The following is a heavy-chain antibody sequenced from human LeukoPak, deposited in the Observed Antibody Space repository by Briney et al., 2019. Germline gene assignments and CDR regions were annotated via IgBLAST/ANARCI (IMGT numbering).Heavy chain of an antibody. CDR1: GFTFSSYW. CDR2: INSDGSST. CDR3: ARVRSGSSAGNYGMDV. V-gene: IGHV3-74*01. Sequence: GGSLRLSCAASGFTFSSYWMHWVRQAPGKGLVWVSRINSDGSSTTYADSVKGRFTISRDIAKSTLYLQMKSLRAEDTAVYYCARVRSGSSAGNYGMDVWGQGTTVTVSS. D-gene: IGHD1-26*01. J-gene: IGHJ6*02.